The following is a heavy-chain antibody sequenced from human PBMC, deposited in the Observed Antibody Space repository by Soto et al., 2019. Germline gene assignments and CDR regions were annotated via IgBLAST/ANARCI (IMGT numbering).Heavy chain of an antibody. Sequence: GALVKGACKTSGYRYTIDYRRWGRKTKRQGLEWMGIINPSGGSTSYAQKFQGRVTMTRDTSTSTVYMELSSLRSEDTAVYYCARADQWLDSYYFDYWGQGTLVTVSS. D-gene: IGHD6-19*01. CDR3: ARADQWLDSYYFDY. V-gene: IGHV1-46*01. CDR2: INPSGGST. J-gene: IGHJ4*02. CDR1: GYRYTIDY.